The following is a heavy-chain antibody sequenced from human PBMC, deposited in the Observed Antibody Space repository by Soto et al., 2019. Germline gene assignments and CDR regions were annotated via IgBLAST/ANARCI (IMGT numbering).Heavy chain of an antibody. CDR1: GFTFSSYG. Sequence: QVQLVESGGGVVQPGRSLRLSCAASGFTFSSYGMHWVRQAPGKGLEWVAVIWYDGSNKYYADSVKGRFTISRDNSKNTLYLQMNSLRAEDTAVYYCARSITGTTDYFDYWGQGTLVTVSS. CDR3: ARSITGTTDYFDY. CDR2: IWYDGSNK. D-gene: IGHD1-20*01. V-gene: IGHV3-33*01. J-gene: IGHJ4*02.